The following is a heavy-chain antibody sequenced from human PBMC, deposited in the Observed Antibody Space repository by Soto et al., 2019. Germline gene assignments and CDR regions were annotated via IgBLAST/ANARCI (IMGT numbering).Heavy chain of an antibody. CDR2: ISYDGSNK. CDR3: ARDRSSGWYKDDY. Sequence: QVQLVESGGGVVQPGRSLRLSCAASGFTFSSYAMHWVRQAPGKGLEWVAVISYDGSNKYYADSVKGRFTISRDNSKNTLYLQMNSLRAEDTAVYYCARDRSSGWYKDDYWGQGTLVTVSS. D-gene: IGHD6-19*01. J-gene: IGHJ4*02. V-gene: IGHV3-30-3*01. CDR1: GFTFSSYA.